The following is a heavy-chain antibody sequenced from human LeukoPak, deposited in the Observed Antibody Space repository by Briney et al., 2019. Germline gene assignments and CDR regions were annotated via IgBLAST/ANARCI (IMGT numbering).Heavy chain of an antibody. V-gene: IGHV4-4*07. Sequence: SETLSLTCAVSGASITSFHWTWFRQPAGRGLEWIGLIYTSGSTLYNPSLQSRVAMSVDVTKNQLPLELSYVTAADAATYYCARKDGDYWGQGTLVTVSS. J-gene: IGHJ4*02. D-gene: IGHD6-6*01. CDR1: GASITSFH. CDR3: ARKDGDY. CDR2: IYTSGST.